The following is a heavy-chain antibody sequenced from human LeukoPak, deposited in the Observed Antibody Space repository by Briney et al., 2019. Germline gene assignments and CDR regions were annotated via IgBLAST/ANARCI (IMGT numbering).Heavy chain of an antibody. CDR2: INWNGGSR. Sequence: PGGSLRLSCAASGFNFDDYVMSWVRQAPGKGLEWVSGINWNGGSRGYADSVKGRFTISRDNAKNSLYLQMKSLRAEDTAVYYCARDAKDIVVVPAAFYYYYYMDVWGKGTTVTVSS. V-gene: IGHV3-20*04. CDR3: ARDAKDIVVVPAAFYYYYYMDV. D-gene: IGHD2-2*01. CDR1: GFNFDDYV. J-gene: IGHJ6*03.